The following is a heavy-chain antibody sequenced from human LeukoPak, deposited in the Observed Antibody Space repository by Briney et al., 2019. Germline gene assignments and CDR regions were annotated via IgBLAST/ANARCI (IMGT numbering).Heavy chain of an antibody. CDR3: ARARYNTRGLFDS. CDR2: IKQDGSEK. CDR1: GFTFNSDW. V-gene: IGHV3-7*04. D-gene: IGHD1-14*01. Sequence: AGGSLRVSCAASGFTFNSDWMTWVRQALGKGLEWVASIKQDGSEKYYVDSVKGRFSVSRDNAKNSLYLQMDSPRAEDTAVYYCARARYNTRGLFDSWGQGTLVTVSS. J-gene: IGHJ4*02.